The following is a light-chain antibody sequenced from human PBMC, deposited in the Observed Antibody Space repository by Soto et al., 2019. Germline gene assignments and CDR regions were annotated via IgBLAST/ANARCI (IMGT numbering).Light chain of an antibody. J-gene: IGKJ1*01. V-gene: IGKV1-5*01. CDR1: QTISSW. Sequence: DIQMTQSPSTLSGSVGDRVTITCRASQTISSWLAWYQQRPGQAPKLLIYDASTVQSGVPSRFSGSGSGTEFTLTIRSLQPDDSATYYCQHYSLYSPWTFGQGTTVDIK. CDR3: QHYSLYSPWT. CDR2: DAS.